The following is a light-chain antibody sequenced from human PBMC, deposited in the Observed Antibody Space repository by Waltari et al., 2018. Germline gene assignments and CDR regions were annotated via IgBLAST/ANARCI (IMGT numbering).Light chain of an antibody. J-gene: IGKJ2*02. CDR2: KAS. Sequence: DIQMTQSPSTLSASVGDRVTITCRASQSISSWLAWYQQKPGKAPKLLIYKASSLESGVPSRFSGSGSGTEFTLTISSLQPDDSATYYCQQYNSYPMCTFGQGTKLEIK. CDR3: QQYNSYPMCT. CDR1: QSISSW. V-gene: IGKV1-5*03.